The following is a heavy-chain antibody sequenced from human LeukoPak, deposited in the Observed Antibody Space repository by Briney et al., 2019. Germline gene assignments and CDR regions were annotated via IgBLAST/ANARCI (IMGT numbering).Heavy chain of an antibody. J-gene: IGHJ4*02. CDR3: ARATTYDYVWGTCRYIDY. D-gene: IGHD3-16*02. CDR1: GYTFTSYD. V-gene: IGHV1-8*01. CDR2: MNPNSGNT. Sequence: GASVKVSCKASGYTFTSYDINWVRQATGQVLERMGWMNPNSGNTGYAQKFQGRVTMTRNTSISTAYMELSSLRSEDTAVYYCARATTYDYVWGTCRYIDYWGQGTLVTVSS.